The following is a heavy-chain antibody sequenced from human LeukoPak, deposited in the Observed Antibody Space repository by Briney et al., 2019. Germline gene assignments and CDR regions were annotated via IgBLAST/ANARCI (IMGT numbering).Heavy chain of an antibody. J-gene: IGHJ6*02. CDR3: ARAEIVLRFLEWLSPYGMDV. CDR1: GYTFTSYG. D-gene: IGHD3-3*01. V-gene: IGHV1-18*01. CDR2: ISAYNGST. Sequence: GASVKVSCKASGYTFTSYGISWVRQAPGQGLEWMGWISAYNGSTNYAQKLQGRVTMTTDTSTSTAYMELRSLRSDDTAVYYCARAEIVLRFLEWLSPYGMDVWGQGTTVTVSS.